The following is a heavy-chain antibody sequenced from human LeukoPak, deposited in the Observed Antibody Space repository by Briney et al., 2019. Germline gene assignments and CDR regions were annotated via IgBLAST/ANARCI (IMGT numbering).Heavy chain of an antibody. CDR3: ARDIGTD. Sequence: GGSLRLSCAASRFTFRSSWMHWVRQVPEKGLVWVSRINSDGTLTTNADSVKGRFTISRDNAKNMLYLQMNSLRAEDTAVYYCARDIGTDWGQGTLVTVSS. D-gene: IGHD1-14*01. CDR2: INSDGTLT. CDR1: RFTFRSSW. J-gene: IGHJ4*02. V-gene: IGHV3-74*01.